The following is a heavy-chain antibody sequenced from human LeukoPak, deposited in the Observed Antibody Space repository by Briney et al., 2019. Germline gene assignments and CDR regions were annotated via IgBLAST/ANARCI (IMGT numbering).Heavy chain of an antibody. CDR3: ARVQGRIAARLSSKNYYYMDV. Sequence: SETLSLTCAVYGGSFSGYYWSWIRQPPGKGLEWIGEINHSGSTNYNPSLKSRVTISVDTSKIQFSLTRSCVTAADTAVYYCARVQGRIAARLSSKNYYYMDVWGKGTTVTVSS. D-gene: IGHD6-6*01. J-gene: IGHJ6*03. CDR1: GGSFSGYY. V-gene: IGHV4-34*01. CDR2: INHSGST.